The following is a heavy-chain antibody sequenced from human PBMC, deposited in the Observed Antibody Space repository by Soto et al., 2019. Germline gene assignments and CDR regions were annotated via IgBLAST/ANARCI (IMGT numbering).Heavy chain of an antibody. CDR1: GFTFSNFW. D-gene: IGHD1-26*01. J-gene: IGHJ4*02. CDR3: ARQTGLGATNY. Sequence: PGGSLRLSCAGSGFTFSNFWMHWVRQAPGKGLVWVARINTDGSVTSHADSVKGRFTISRDNAKSTLYLQMTSLREEDSAIYYCARQTGLGATNYWGRGTLVTSP. V-gene: IGHV3-74*01. CDR2: INTDGSVT.